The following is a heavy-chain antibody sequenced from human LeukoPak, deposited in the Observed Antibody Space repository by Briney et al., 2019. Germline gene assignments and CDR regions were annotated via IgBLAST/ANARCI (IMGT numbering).Heavy chain of an antibody. CDR3: ARSARYPPGPFDY. V-gene: IGHV4-34*01. CDR2: INHSGST. Sequence: SETLSLTCAVYGGSFSGYYWSWIRQPPGKGLEWIGEINHSGSTNYNPSLKSRVTISVDTSKNQLSLKLSSVTAADTAVYYCARSARYPPGPFDYWGQGTLVTVSS. J-gene: IGHJ4*02. D-gene: IGHD1-14*01. CDR1: GGSFSGYY.